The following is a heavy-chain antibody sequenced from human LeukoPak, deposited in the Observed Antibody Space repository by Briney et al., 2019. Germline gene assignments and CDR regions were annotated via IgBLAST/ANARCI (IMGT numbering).Heavy chain of an antibody. D-gene: IGHD3-22*01. CDR1: GYTFTSYG. V-gene: IGHV1-18*01. J-gene: IGHJ4*02. CDR2: VSAYNGNT. Sequence: ASVDVSCKASGYTFTSYGISWVRQAPGQGLEWMGWVSAYNGNTNYAQKLQDRVTMTTDTSISTAYVEVSRLRPDDTAVYYCASSGYDSSGYYFAYWGQGTLVTASS. CDR3: ASSGYDSSGYYFAY.